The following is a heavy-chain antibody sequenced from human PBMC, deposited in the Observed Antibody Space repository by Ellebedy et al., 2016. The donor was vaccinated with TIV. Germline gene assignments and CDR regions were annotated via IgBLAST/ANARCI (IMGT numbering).Heavy chain of an antibody. V-gene: IGHV1-18*04. CDR2: ISTYNGAT. Sequence: AASVKVSCKASGYTFTSYGFIWVRQAPGQGLEWMGWISTYNGATNYARNLQDRVTMATDTSTNTAYMELRSLRSDDTAVYYCVREEIHGNYAATPHYWGQGTLVTVSS. J-gene: IGHJ4*02. CDR1: GYTFTSYG. CDR3: VREEIHGNYAATPHY. D-gene: IGHD3-22*01.